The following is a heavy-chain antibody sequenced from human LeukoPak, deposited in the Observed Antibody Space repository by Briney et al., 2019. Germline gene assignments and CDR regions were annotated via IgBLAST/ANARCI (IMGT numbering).Heavy chain of an antibody. V-gene: IGHV3-48*01. J-gene: IGHJ4*02. CDR1: GFTFSSYS. D-gene: IGHD3-16*01. Sequence: GGSLRLSCAASGFTFSSYSMNWVRQAPGKGLEWVSYISSSSSTIYYADSVKGRFTISRDNAKNSLYLHMNSLRAEDTAVYYCARGERLGGDYWGQGTLVTVSS. CDR3: ARGERLGGDY. CDR2: ISSSSSTI.